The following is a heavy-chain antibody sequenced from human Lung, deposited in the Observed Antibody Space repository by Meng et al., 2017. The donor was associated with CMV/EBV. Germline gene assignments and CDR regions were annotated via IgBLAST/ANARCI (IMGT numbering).Heavy chain of an antibody. CDR2: IYYSGST. J-gene: IGHJ5*02. CDR1: GGSISSSSYY. CDR3: ARQSPSQYYYDSSGFHNWFHP. D-gene: IGHD3-22*01. Sequence: SXTLSLTCTVSGGSISSSSYYWGWIRQPPGKGLEWIGSIYYSGSTYYNPSLKSRVTISVDTSKNQFSLKLSSVTAADTAVYYCARQSPSQYYYDSSGFHNWFHPWGQGTLVTVSS. V-gene: IGHV4-39*01.